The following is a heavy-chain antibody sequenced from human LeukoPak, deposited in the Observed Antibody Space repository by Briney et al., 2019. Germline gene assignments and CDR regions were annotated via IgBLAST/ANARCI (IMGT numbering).Heavy chain of an antibody. Sequence: SQTLSLTCTVSGGSISSGSYYWSWIRQPAGKGLEWIGCIYITGSTNYNPSLKSRVTISVDASKNHFSLKLSSVTAADTAVYYCARVSATSDIAQSFDFWGQGILVTVSS. CDR1: GGSISSGSYY. CDR2: IYITGST. J-gene: IGHJ4*02. V-gene: IGHV4-61*02. CDR3: ARVSATSDIAQSFDF. D-gene: IGHD2-15*01.